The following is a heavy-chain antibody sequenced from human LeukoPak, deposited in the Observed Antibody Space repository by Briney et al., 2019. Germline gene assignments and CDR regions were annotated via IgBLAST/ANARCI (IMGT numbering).Heavy chain of an antibody. D-gene: IGHD1-7*01. CDR3: ARVGGTTPFDY. Sequence: ASVKVSCKASGYTFTSYYMHWVRQAPGQGLEWMGIINPSGGSTSYAQKFQGRVTMTRDTSTSTVYMELSNLRSEDTAVYYCARVGGTTPFDYWGQGTLVTVSS. J-gene: IGHJ4*02. CDR2: INPSGGST. CDR1: GYTFTSYY. V-gene: IGHV1-46*01.